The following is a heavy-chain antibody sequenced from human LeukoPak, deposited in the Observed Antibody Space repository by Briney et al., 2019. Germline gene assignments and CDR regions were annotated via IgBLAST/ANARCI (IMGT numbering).Heavy chain of an antibody. CDR1: GFTFDNYA. CDR2: ISNSGVST. CDR3: ARDRTGTGDY. D-gene: IGHD1-1*01. Sequence: HPGGSLRLSCEASGFTFDNYAMSWVRQAPGKGLEWVSAISNSGVSTHYADSVKGRFTISRDNSKNTLYLQMNSLRAEDTAVYYCARDRTGTGDYWGQGTLVTVSS. J-gene: IGHJ4*02. V-gene: IGHV3-23*01.